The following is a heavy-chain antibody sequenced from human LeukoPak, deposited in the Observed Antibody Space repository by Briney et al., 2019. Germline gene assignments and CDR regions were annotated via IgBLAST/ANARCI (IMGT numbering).Heavy chain of an antibody. Sequence: GGSLRLSCGASGFTFSKYAMSWVRQAPGKGREWVSGVSGSGGVTYYADSVKGRFTISRDNSKNTLHLQMNSLRAEDTAVYYCATFLAVIAARDSLYFQHWGQGTLVSVSS. V-gene: IGHV3-23*01. CDR3: ATFLAVIAARDSLYFQH. CDR2: VSGSGGVT. D-gene: IGHD6-6*01. CDR1: GFTFSKYA. J-gene: IGHJ1*01.